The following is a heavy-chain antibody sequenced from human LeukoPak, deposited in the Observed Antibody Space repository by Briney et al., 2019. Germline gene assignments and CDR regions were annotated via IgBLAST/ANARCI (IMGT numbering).Heavy chain of an antibody. Sequence: PGRSLRLSCAASGFTFSSYAMHWVRQAPGKGLEWVAVISYDGSNKYYADSVKGRFTISRDNSKNTLYLQMNSLRAEDTAVYYCARAGNYYDSSGYDLIDYWGQGTLVTVSS. D-gene: IGHD3-22*01. V-gene: IGHV3-30-3*01. CDR3: ARAGNYYDSSGYDLIDY. CDR1: GFTFSSYA. J-gene: IGHJ4*02. CDR2: ISYDGSNK.